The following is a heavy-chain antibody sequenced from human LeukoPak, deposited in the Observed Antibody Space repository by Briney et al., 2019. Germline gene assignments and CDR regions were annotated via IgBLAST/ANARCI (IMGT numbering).Heavy chain of an antibody. Sequence: GGSLRLSCAASGFTFSNYWMSWVRQAPGKGLEWVSYISSSGSTIYYADSVKGRFTISRDNAKNSLYLQMNSLRAEDTAVYYCARVLPTKIAAAGLYYYYYMDVWGKGTTVTVSS. CDR1: GFTFSNYW. D-gene: IGHD6-13*01. CDR2: ISSSGSTI. CDR3: ARVLPTKIAAAGLYYYYYMDV. J-gene: IGHJ6*03. V-gene: IGHV3-11*04.